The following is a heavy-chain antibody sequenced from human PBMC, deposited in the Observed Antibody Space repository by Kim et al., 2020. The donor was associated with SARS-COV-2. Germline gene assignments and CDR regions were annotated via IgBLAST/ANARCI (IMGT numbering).Heavy chain of an antibody. J-gene: IGHJ6*02. Sequence: ASVKVSCKASGYTFTGYYMHWVRQAPGQGLEWMGWINPNSGGTNYAQKFQGRVTMTRDTSISTAYMELSRLRSDDTAVYYCARCLRPFGYYYYGMDVWGQGTTVTVSS. CDR1: GYTFTGYY. D-gene: IGHD3-10*01. CDR3: ARCLRPFGYYYYGMDV. V-gene: IGHV1-2*02. CDR2: INPNSGGT.